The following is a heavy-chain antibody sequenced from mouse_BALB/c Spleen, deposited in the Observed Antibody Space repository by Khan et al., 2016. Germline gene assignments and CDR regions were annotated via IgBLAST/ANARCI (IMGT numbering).Heavy chain of an antibody. CDR3: AREANLDYGRPFAY. CDR2: ISYSGST. CDR1: GYSITSDYA. J-gene: IGHJ3*01. Sequence: EVQLQESGPGLVKPSQSLSLTCTVTGYSITSDYAWNWIRQFPGDKLEWMGYISYSGSTSYNPSLKSRISITRDTSKNQFFLQLNSVTTEDTATYYCAREANLDYGRPFAYWGQGTLVTVSA. V-gene: IGHV3-2*02. D-gene: IGHD1-1*01.